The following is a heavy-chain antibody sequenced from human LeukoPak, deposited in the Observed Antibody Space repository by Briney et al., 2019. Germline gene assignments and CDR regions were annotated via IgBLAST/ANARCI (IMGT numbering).Heavy chain of an antibody. Sequence: PPETLSLTCTVSGGSISSYYWSWIRQPPGQGLEWIGYIYYSGSTNYNPSLKSRVTISVDTSKNQFSLKLSSVTAADTAVYYCARSDWNDRGNWFDPWGQGTLVTVSS. CDR2: IYYSGST. CDR3: ARSDWNDRGNWFDP. D-gene: IGHD1-1*01. V-gene: IGHV4-59*01. CDR1: GGSISSYY. J-gene: IGHJ5*02.